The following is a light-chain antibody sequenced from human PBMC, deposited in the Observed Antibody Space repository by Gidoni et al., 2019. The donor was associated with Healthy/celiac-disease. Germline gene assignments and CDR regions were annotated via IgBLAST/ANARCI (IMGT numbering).Light chain of an antibody. V-gene: IGKV1-39*01. Sequence: DIQTTQSPSSLSASVRDSVTITCRASQSISSYLTWYQQKPGKAPKLLIYAASSLQSGVPSRFSGSGSGTDFTLTISSLQPEDFATYYCQQSYSTLWTFXQXTKVEIK. CDR3: QQSYSTLWT. J-gene: IGKJ1*01. CDR1: QSISSY. CDR2: AAS.